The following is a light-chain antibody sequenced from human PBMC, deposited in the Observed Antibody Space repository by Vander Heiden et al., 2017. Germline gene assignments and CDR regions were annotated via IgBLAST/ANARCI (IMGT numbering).Light chain of an antibody. V-gene: IGLV3-19*01. CDR2: GKN. J-gene: IGLJ2*01. Sequence: SSELTQDHAVSVALGQTVRITCQGDSLRSYYASWYQQKPGQAPVLVIYGKNNRPAGIPDRFSASSSGNTASLTITGAQAEDDADYYCTYQDSSGNVVFGGGTKLTV. CDR3: TYQDSSGNVV. CDR1: SLRSYY.